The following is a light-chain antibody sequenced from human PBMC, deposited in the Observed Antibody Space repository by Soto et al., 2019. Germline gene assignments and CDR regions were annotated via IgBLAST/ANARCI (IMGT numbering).Light chain of an antibody. Sequence: EIVMTQTPLSSPVTLGQPASISCRSSQSLLDSDGETYLSWLQQRPGQPPRLLIYKTSSRFSGVPDRFSGSGAGTDFTLKISRVEVEDAGVYYCMQATQFPHTFGQGTKLEI. V-gene: IGKV2-24*01. CDR3: MQATQFPHT. J-gene: IGKJ2*01. CDR1: QSLLDSDGETY. CDR2: KTS.